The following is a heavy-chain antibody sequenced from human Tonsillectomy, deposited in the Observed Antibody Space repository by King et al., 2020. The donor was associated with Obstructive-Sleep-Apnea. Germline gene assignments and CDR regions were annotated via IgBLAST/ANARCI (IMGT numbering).Heavy chain of an antibody. Sequence: VQLVESGAEVKKPGESLKISCQGSGYRFSSYWIGWVRQMPGKGLEWMAIIYPGDSDTKYSPSFDVQGTISADKSAFTADLQWDTLKAPDTAMYYCARRSGDGDYYFDYWGQGTLVIVSS. CDR1: GYRFSSYW. CDR3: ARRSGDGDYYFDY. D-gene: IGHD4-17*01. CDR2: IYPGDSDT. V-gene: IGHV5-51*01. J-gene: IGHJ4*02.